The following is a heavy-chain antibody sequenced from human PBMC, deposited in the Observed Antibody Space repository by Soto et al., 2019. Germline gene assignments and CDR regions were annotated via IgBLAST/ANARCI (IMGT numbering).Heavy chain of an antibody. J-gene: IGHJ3*02. Sequence: SVKVSCKASGFTFTSSAMQWVRQARGQRLEWIGWIVVGSGNTNYAQKFQERVTITRDMSTSTAYMELSSLRSEDTAVYYCAAVSFGGAPDAFDIWGQGTMVTVSS. CDR1: GFTFTSSA. CDR3: AAVSFGGAPDAFDI. D-gene: IGHD3-16*01. CDR2: IVVGSGNT. V-gene: IGHV1-58*02.